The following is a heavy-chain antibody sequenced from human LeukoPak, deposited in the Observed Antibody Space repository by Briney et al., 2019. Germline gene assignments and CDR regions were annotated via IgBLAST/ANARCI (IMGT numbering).Heavy chain of an antibody. Sequence: SETLSLTCAVYGGSFSGYYWSWIRQPPGKGLEWIGEINHSGSTNYNPSLKSRVTISVDTSKNQFSLKLSSVTAADTAVYYCARHLVAAAGASFDYWGQGTLVTVSS. J-gene: IGHJ4*02. CDR2: INHSGST. CDR1: GGSFSGYY. D-gene: IGHD6-13*01. CDR3: ARHLVAAAGASFDY. V-gene: IGHV4-34*01.